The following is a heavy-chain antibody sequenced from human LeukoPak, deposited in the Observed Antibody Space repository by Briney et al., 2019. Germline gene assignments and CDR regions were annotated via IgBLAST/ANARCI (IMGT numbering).Heavy chain of an antibody. CDR1: GYSISRGYS. CDR3: ARADPATLTLIFDS. D-gene: IGHD2-8*01. V-gene: IGHV4-38-2*02. Sequence: PSETLSLTCTVSGYSISRGYSWGWIRQPPGKGLEWIGNIYHSGSTNYSPSLKSRVTMSVDTSKNQFSLKLYSVTAADTALYYCARADPATLTLIFDSWGQGTLVTVSS. CDR2: IYHSGST. J-gene: IGHJ4*02.